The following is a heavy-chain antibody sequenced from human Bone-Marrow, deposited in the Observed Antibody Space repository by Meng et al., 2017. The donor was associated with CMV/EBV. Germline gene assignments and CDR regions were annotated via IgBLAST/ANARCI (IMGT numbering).Heavy chain of an antibody. Sequence: GGSLTLSCAASGFTFSSYSMNWVRQAPGKGLEWVSSISSSSSYIYYADSVKGRFTISRDNAKNSLYLQMNSLRAEDTAVYYCARDWYNWNAGLFDYWGQGTRVTGSS. D-gene: IGHD1-20*01. V-gene: IGHV3-21*01. J-gene: IGHJ4*02. CDR1: GFTFSSYS. CDR3: ARDWYNWNAGLFDY. CDR2: ISSSSSYI.